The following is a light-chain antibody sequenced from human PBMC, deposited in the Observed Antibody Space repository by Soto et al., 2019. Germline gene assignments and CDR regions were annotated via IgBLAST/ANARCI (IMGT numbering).Light chain of an antibody. Sequence: EIVLTQSPATQSVYPGARVTLSCRASQFVSSRLAWYQQRPGQVPRLLIYDTSTRAPGISARFSGSGSGTEFTLTISSLQSEDFAVYYCQEYIQWPPGMFGPGTKVAIK. J-gene: IGKJ1*01. V-gene: IGKV3-15*01. CDR1: QFVSSR. CDR2: DTS. CDR3: QEYIQWPPGM.